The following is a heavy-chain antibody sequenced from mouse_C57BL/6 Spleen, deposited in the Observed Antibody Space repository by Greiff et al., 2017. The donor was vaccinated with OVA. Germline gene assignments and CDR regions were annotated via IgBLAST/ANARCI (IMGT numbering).Heavy chain of an antibody. Sequence: EVQRVESGEGLVKPGGSLKLSCAASGFTFSSYAMSWVRQTPEKRLEWVAYISSGGDYIYYADTVKGRFTISRDNARNTLYLQMSSLKSEDTAMYYCTRGTTVVPHFDYWGQGTTLTVSS. CDR3: TRGTTVVPHFDY. D-gene: IGHD1-1*01. J-gene: IGHJ2*01. CDR2: ISSGGDYI. V-gene: IGHV5-9-1*02. CDR1: GFTFSSYA.